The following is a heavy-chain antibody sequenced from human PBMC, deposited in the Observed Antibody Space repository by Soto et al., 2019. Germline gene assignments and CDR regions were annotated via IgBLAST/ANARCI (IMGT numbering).Heavy chain of an antibody. D-gene: IGHD3-3*01. V-gene: IGHV4-59*08. CDR3: ARGRFLEWLLSGWFDP. J-gene: IGHJ5*02. CDR1: GGSISGYY. Sequence: SETLSLTCTVSGGSISGYYWSWIRQPPGKGLEWIGYIFYSGSTYYNPSLKSRVTISVDTSKNQFSLKLTSVTAADTAVYYCARGRFLEWLLSGWFDPWGQGTLVTVSS. CDR2: IFYSGST.